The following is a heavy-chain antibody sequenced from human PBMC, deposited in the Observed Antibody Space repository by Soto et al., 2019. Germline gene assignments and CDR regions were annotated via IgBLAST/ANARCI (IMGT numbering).Heavy chain of an antibody. CDR1: GYSFTDYH. J-gene: IGHJ6*02. D-gene: IGHD2-8*01. CDR3: ARGHSTDCSNGVCSFFYNHEMNV. CDR2: INPKSGGT. V-gene: IGHV1-2*04. Sequence: ASVKVSCKASGYSFTDYHIHWVRQAPGQGLEWLGRINPKSGGTSTAQKFQGWVTMTRDRSISTVYMELTRLRSDDTAVYFCARGHSTDCSNGVCSFFYNHEMNVWGQGTTVTVSS.